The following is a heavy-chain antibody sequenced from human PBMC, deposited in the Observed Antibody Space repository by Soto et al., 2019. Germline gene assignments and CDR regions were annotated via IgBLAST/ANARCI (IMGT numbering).Heavy chain of an antibody. D-gene: IGHD3-10*01. V-gene: IGHV1-18*01. J-gene: IGHJ5*02. CDR1: GYTFTNYG. CDR3: ARGVGSGSYYNQYNWFDP. CDR2: INVYNGNT. Sequence: QVQLVQSGGEVKKPGASVKVSCKASGYTFTNYGISWVRQAPGQGLEWMGWINVYNGNTKYAQKVQGRVTMTTDTSTSTAYMELGSLGSDDTAVYYCARGVGSGSYYNQYNWFDPWGQGTLVTVSS.